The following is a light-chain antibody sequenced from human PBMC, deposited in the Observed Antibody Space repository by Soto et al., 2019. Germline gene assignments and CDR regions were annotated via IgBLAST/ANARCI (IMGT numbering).Light chain of an antibody. CDR3: GTWDSSLSAYV. J-gene: IGLJ1*01. V-gene: IGLV1-51*01. Sequence: QSFLTQPPSVSAAPGRKVTIACSGGTFNIGNNFVSWYQQLPGTAPKVLIYDNNKRPSGIPDRFSASKSGTSATLGITGLQTGDEAVYYCGTWDSSLSAYVFGTGTKVTVL. CDR1: TFNIGNNF. CDR2: DNN.